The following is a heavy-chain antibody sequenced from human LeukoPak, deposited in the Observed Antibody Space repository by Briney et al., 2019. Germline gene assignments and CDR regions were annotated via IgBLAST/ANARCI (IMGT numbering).Heavy chain of an antibody. V-gene: IGHV3-23*01. CDR1: GFTFSSYA. J-gene: IGHJ4*02. CDR3: AKSPGITIFGVASGDY. D-gene: IGHD3-3*01. CDR2: ISGSGGST. Sequence: GGSLRLSCAASGFTFSSYAMSWVRQAPGKGLEWVSAISGSGGSTYYAGSVKGRFTISRDNSKNTLYLQMNSLRAEDTAVYYCAKSPGITIFGVASGDYWGQGTLVTVSS.